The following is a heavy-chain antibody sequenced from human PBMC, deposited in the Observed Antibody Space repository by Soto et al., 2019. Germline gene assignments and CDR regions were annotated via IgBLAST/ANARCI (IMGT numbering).Heavy chain of an antibody. J-gene: IGHJ4*02. Sequence: SETLSLTCTVSGSSISPYYWSWIRQPPGKGLEWIGYIYYTGTTQYNPSLRGRVTLSLGTSRNQLSLRLSSVTAADTAVYYCTRVGGYYGDYPNFDYWGPGTLVTVSS. CDR3: TRVGGYYGDYPNFDY. CDR1: GSSISPYY. CDR2: IYYTGTT. V-gene: IGHV4-59*01. D-gene: IGHD4-17*01.